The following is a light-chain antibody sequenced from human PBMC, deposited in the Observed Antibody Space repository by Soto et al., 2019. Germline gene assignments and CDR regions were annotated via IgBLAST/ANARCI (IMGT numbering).Light chain of an antibody. CDR2: EGH. CDR3: CLYVGATTYV. V-gene: IGLV2-23*01. J-gene: IGLJ1*01. Sequence: QSALAQPASVSGSPGQSITISCTGASGYVGTYSLVSWCQQHPGKAPKVVIYEGHKRPSGVPDRFSGSTSVNTASLTISGLQTDDEADYYCCLYVGATTYVFGTGTKVTVL. CDR1: SGYVGTYSL.